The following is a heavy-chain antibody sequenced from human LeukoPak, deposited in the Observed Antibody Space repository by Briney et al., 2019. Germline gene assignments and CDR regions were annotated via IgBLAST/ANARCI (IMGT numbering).Heavy chain of an antibody. D-gene: IGHD1-14*01. CDR2: IIPILGIA. V-gene: IGHV1-69*04. Sequence: SVKVSCKASGGTFSSYAISWVRQAPGQGLEWMGRIIPILGIANYAQKFQGRVTITADKSTSTAYMELSSLRSEDTAVYYCATRMTLDAFDIWGQGTMVTVSS. CDR3: ATRMTLDAFDI. J-gene: IGHJ3*02. CDR1: GGTFSSYA.